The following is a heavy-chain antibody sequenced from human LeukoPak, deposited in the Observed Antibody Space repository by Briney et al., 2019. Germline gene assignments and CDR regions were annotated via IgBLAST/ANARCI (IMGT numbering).Heavy chain of an antibody. V-gene: IGHV1-2*02. CDR2: INPNSGGT. D-gene: IGHD6-13*01. J-gene: IGHJ4*02. Sequence: GASVKVSCKASGYTFTGYYMHWVRQAPGQGLEWMGWINPNSGGTNYAQKFQGRVTMTRDTSISTAYMELSRLRSDDTAVYYCARDPRYRDIAAAGTAGEDYWGQGTLVTVSS. CDR1: GYTFTGYY. CDR3: ARDPRYRDIAAAGTAGEDY.